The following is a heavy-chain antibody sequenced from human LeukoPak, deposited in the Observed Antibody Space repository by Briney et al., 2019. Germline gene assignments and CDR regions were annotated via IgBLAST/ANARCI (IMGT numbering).Heavy chain of an antibody. CDR2: ISGSGGST. J-gene: IGHJ4*02. CDR3: AKGFRILWGSGRSLKGGLDY. V-gene: IGHV3-23*01. Sequence: PGGSLRLSCAASGFTFSSYGMSWVRQAPGKGLEWVSAISGSGGSTYYADSVKGRFTISRDNSKNTLYLQMNSLRAEDTAVYYCAKGFRILWGSGRSLKGGLDYWGQGTLVTVSS. CDR1: GFTFSSYG. D-gene: IGHD3-10*01.